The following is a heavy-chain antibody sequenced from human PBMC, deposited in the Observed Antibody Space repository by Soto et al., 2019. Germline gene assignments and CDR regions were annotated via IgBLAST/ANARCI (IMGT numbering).Heavy chain of an antibody. CDR3: ARDLANIREY. CDR2: ISTAHADI. Sequence: GASVKVSCKTSGYTFTDYGISWVRQAPGQGLEWMGWISTAHADIGYAQKFQGRVTMTKDTSTSTSFMELRSLRSDDTAIYYCARDLANIREYWGQGTQVTVSS. J-gene: IGHJ4*02. CDR1: GYTFTDYG. D-gene: IGHD3-10*01. V-gene: IGHV1-18*01.